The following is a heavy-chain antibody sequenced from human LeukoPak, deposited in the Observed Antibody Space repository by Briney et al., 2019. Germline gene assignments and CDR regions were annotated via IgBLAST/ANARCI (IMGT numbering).Heavy chain of an antibody. V-gene: IGHV3-23*01. CDR2: ITTGGDST. Sequence: GGSLRLSCAASGFTFDNYAMSWVRQAPGKGLEGVSAITTGGDSTYYADSVKGRFTISRDNSKNTLYVQMNSLRVEDTAIYYSAKYGDYSRLGGNWFDPWGQGTLVTVSS. J-gene: IGHJ5*02. CDR1: GFTFDNYA. CDR3: AKYGDYSRLGGNWFDP. D-gene: IGHD4-17*01.